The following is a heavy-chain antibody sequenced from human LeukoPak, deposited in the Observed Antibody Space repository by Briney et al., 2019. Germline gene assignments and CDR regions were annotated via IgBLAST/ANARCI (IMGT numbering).Heavy chain of an antibody. CDR3: ARVLREYYDSSGIPPDY. D-gene: IGHD3-22*01. Sequence: GGSLRLSCAASGFTFSSYSMNWVRQAPGKGLEWASSISSSSSYIYYADSVKGRFTISRGNAKNSLYLQMNSLRAEDTAVYYCARVLREYYDSSGIPPDYWGQGTLVTVSS. CDR2: ISSSSSYI. V-gene: IGHV3-21*01. CDR1: GFTFSSYS. J-gene: IGHJ4*02.